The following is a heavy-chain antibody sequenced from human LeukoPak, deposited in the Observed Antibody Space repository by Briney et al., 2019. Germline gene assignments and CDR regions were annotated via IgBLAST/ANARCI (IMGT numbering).Heavy chain of an antibody. D-gene: IGHD5-18*01. V-gene: IGHV1-46*01. Sequence: ASAKVSCKASGYTFTSYYMHWVRQAPGQGLDWMGIINPIGARTTYAQKFRGRLTMTRDTSTSTVYMELSSLRSEDTAVYYCARETALVTNYYSYYGMDVWGQGTTVTVSS. J-gene: IGHJ6*02. CDR1: GYTFTSYY. CDR2: INPIGART. CDR3: ARETALVTNYYSYYGMDV.